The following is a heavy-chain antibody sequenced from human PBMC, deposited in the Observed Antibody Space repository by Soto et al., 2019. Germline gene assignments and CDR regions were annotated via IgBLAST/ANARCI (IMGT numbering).Heavy chain of an antibody. CDR1: GGSMSSYY. CDR3: ARDRWIQLSYGGAFDI. V-gene: IGHV4-59*12. J-gene: IGHJ3*02. D-gene: IGHD5-18*01. CDR2: TYYSGST. Sequence: QVQLQESGPGLVKPSETLSLTCSVSGGSMSSYYWSWIRQPPGKGLEWIGFTYYSGSTNYNPSLKSQVTILVDTSKNQFSLKLSSVTAADTAVYYCARDRWIQLSYGGAFDIWGQGTMVIVSS.